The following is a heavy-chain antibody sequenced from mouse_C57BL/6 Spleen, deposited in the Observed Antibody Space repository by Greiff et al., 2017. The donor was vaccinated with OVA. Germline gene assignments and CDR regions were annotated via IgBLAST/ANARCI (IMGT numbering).Heavy chain of an antibody. V-gene: IGHV1-55*01. CDR3: ARRGRYLYFDY. D-gene: IGHD1-1*01. J-gene: IGHJ2*01. CDR1: GYTFTSYW. Sequence: QVQLQQPGAELVKPGASVTMSCKASGYTFTSYWITWVKQRPGQGLEWFGDIYPGSGSTNYNEKFKSKATLTVYTSASTADMQLSSVTSEDSAVYYCARRGRYLYFDYWGQGTTLTVSA. CDR2: IYPGSGST.